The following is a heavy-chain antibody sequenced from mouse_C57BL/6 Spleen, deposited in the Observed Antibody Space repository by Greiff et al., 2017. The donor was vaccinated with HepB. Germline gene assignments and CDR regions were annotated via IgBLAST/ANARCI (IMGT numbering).Heavy chain of an antibody. D-gene: IGHD1-1*01. CDR3: ASSGSNTLRDFDV. CDR1: GYAFSSSW. Sequence: VQLQESGPELVKPGASVKISCKASGYAFSSSWMNWVKQRPGKGLEWIGRIYPGDGDTNYNGKFKGKATLTADKASSTAYMQLSRLTSDDSAVYFCASSGSNTLRDFDVWGTGTTVTVAS. V-gene: IGHV1-82*01. J-gene: IGHJ1*03. CDR2: IYPGDGDT.